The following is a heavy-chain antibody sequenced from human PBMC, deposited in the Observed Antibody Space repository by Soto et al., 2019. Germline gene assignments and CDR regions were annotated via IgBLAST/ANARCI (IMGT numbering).Heavy chain of an antibody. D-gene: IGHD2-15*01. CDR1: GGSVSGYY. J-gene: IGHJ6*02. CDR2: INHSGST. CDR3: ARRKGGSYYYYYGMDV. Sequence: PXETLSLTCAVYGGSVSGYYGSWIRQPPGKGLEWIGEINHSGSTNYNPSLKSRVTISVDTFKNQFSLKLSSVTAADTAVYYCARRKGGSYYYYYGMDVWGQGTTVTVSS. V-gene: IGHV4-34*01.